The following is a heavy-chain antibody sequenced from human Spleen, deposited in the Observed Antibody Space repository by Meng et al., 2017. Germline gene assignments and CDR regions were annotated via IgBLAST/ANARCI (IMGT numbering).Heavy chain of an antibody. V-gene: IGHV3-23*01. CDR3: AKDRTPQTAVTTSFDY. Sequence: GGSLRLSCAAPGFTFSTYAMTWVRQAPGKGLEWVPGISAGGGSTYYTDSVKGRFTISRDNSKNTLYLQMNSLRDEDTALYYCAKDRTPQTAVTTSFDYWGQGTLVTVSS. CDR2: ISAGGGST. J-gene: IGHJ4*02. CDR1: GFTFSTYA. D-gene: IGHD4-17*01.